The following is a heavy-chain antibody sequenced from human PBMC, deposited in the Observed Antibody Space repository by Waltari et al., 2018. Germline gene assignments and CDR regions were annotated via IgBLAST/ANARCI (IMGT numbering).Heavy chain of an antibody. J-gene: IGHJ4*02. CDR1: GGTFSSYT. Sequence: QVQLVQSGAEVKKPGSSVKVSCKASGGTFSSYTISWVRQAPGQGLEWMGRIIPILGIANYAQKCQGRVTMTADKATSTAYMELSSLRSEDTAVYYCARVGYYYDSSGYYTPLFDYWGQGTLVTVSS. V-gene: IGHV1-69*02. D-gene: IGHD3-22*01. CDR3: ARVGYYYDSSGYYTPLFDY. CDR2: IIPILGIA.